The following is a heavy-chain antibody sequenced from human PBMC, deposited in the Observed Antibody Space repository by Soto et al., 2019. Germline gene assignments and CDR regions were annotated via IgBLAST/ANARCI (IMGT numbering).Heavy chain of an antibody. V-gene: IGHV3-66*01. Sequence: EVQLVESGGGLVQPGGSLRLSCAASGFTVSSNYMSWVRQAPGKGLEWVSVIYSGASTYYADSVKGRFTISRDNSKNTLYLHMNTLSAEDTAVYYFARDSNDYWYFDLWGRGTLVIVSS. CDR2: IYSGAST. CDR1: GFTVSSNY. J-gene: IGHJ2*01. CDR3: ARDSNDYWYFDL. D-gene: IGHD5-12*01.